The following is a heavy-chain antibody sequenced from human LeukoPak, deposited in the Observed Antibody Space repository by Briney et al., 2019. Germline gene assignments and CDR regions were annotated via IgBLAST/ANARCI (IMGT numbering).Heavy chain of an antibody. CDR3: AKDLSGFQRYGDY. CDR1: GFTFSSYG. CDR2: IRYDGSDK. J-gene: IGHJ4*02. D-gene: IGHD4-17*01. Sequence: PGGSLRLSCAASGFTFSSYGMYWVRQAPCKGLEWVAFIRYDGSDKYYADSVKGRFTISRDNSKNTLFLEMNSLRAEDTALYYCAKDLSGFQRYGDYWGQGTLVTVSS. V-gene: IGHV3-30*02.